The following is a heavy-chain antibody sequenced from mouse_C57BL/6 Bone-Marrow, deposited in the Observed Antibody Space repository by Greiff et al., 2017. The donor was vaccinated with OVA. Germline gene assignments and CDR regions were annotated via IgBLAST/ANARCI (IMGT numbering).Heavy chain of an antibody. D-gene: IGHD2-1*01. J-gene: IGHJ4*01. V-gene: IGHV5-12*01. CDR1: GFTFSDYY. CDR2: ISNGGGST. CDR3: ARQRGNRYYYAMDY. Sequence: EVQVVESGGGLVQPGGSLKLSCAASGFTFSDYYMYWVRQTPEKRLEWVAYISNGGGSTYYPDTVKGRFPISRDNAKNTLYLQMSRLKSEDTAMYYCARQRGNRYYYAMDYWGQGTSGTVSS.